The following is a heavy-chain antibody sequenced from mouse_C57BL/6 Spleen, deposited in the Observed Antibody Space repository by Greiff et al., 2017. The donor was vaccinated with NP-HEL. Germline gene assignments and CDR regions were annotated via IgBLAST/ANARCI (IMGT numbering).Heavy chain of an antibody. Sequence: QVQLQQSGPGLVQPSQSLSITCTVSGFSLTSYGVHWVRQSPGKGLEWLGVIWRGGSTDYNAAVMSRLSINKDNSKSQVFSKMNSLQADDTSIYYCATHYYGSSYGYFDVWGTGTPVTVSS. J-gene: IGHJ1*03. CDR3: ATHYYGSSYGYFDV. D-gene: IGHD1-1*01. V-gene: IGHV2-5*01. CDR2: IWRGGST. CDR1: GFSLTSYG.